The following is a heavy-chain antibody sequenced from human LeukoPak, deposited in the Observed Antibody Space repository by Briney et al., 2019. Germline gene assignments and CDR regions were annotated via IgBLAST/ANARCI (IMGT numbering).Heavy chain of an antibody. D-gene: IGHD3-22*01. CDR1: GFAFSSYN. Sequence: GGSLRLSCAASGFAFSSYNMNWVRQAPGKGLEWISYIGSSGSPTHYADSVGGRFTISRDNAKNSLYLQMNSLRDEDTTVYFCARRPYSDTSGRLSDVWGQGTTVTVSS. J-gene: IGHJ6*02. CDR3: ARRPYSDTSGRLSDV. CDR2: IGSSGSPT. V-gene: IGHV3-48*02.